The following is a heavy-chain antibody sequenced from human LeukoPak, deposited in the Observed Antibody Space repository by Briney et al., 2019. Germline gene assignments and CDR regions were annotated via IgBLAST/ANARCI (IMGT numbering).Heavy chain of an antibody. CDR3: AAFSSTRRSNYYYYYMDV. V-gene: IGHV4-4*07. CDR2: IYTSGST. CDR1: GGSISSYY. J-gene: IGHJ6*03. D-gene: IGHD2-2*01. Sequence: PSETLPLTCTVSGGSISSYYWSWIRQPAGKGLEWIGRIYTSGSTNYNPSLKSRVTMSVDTSKNQFSLKLSSVTAADTAVYYCAAFSSTRRSNYYYYYMDVWGKGTTVTVSS.